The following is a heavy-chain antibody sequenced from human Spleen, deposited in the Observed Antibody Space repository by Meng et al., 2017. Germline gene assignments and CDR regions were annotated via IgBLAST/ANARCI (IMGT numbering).Heavy chain of an antibody. CDR3: ARINRRSLTGFDP. Sequence: VQIQQWGAGLLKPSETLSLRCAVYGGSFSGHYWSWIRQPPGEGLECIGEINHRGNSNYNPSLKSRVTISVDTSKNQFSLKLSSVTAADTAVYYCARINRRSLTGFDPWGQGTLVTVAS. D-gene: IGHD2-8*02. CDR2: INHRGNS. J-gene: IGHJ5*02. V-gene: IGHV4-34*01. CDR1: GGSFSGHY.